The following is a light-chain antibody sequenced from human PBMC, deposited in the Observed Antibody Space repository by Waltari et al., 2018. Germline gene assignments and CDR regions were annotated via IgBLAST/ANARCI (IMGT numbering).Light chain of an antibody. CDR2: KDK. CDR3: YSAVDDTLRL. Sequence: SYELNQAYSVSVSPGQTANINCSGDVLAKKYVRGFRQKPGQAPVVVIYKDKERPSWITERFSGSSSGTTATLRISGAQFEDEAVYYCYSAVDDTLRLFGGGTKLTVL. V-gene: IGLV3-27*01. J-gene: IGLJ3*02. CDR1: VLAKKY.